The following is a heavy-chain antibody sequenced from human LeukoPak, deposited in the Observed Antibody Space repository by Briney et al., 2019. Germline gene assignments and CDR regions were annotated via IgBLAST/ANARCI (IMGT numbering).Heavy chain of an antibody. CDR1: GGSISSSSYY. J-gene: IGHJ4*02. CDR2: TYYSGST. CDR3: ARHAHLIDEYYFDY. V-gene: IGHV4-39*01. Sequence: PSETLSLTCTVSGGSISSSSYYWGWIRQPPGKGLEWIGSTYYSGSTYYNPSLKSRVTISVDTSKNQFSLKLSSVTAADTAVYYCARHAHLIDEYYFDYWGQGTLVTVSS.